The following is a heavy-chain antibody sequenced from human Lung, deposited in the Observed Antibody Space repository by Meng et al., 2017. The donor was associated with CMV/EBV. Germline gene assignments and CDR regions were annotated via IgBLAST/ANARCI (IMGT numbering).Heavy chain of an antibody. Sequence: SCAASGFTFRSYAMHWVRQAPGKGLEWVALIWYDGSNEDYADSVKGRFTISRDNSKSTLYLQMNSLRAEDTAGYYCAKCTKYDSGSSYHDNRFDYXGQGXPVTVSS. CDR3: AKCTKYDSGSSYHDNRFDY. D-gene: IGHD3-3*01. CDR2: IWYDGSNE. CDR1: GFTFRSYA. V-gene: IGHV3-33*08. J-gene: IGHJ4*02.